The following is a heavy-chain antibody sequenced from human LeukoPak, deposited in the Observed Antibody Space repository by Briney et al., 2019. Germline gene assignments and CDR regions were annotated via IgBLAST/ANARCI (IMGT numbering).Heavy chain of an antibody. CDR1: GGSISSYY. CDR2: IYYSGST. Sequence: SETLSLTCTVSGGSISSYYWSWIRQPPGKGLEWIGYIYYSGSTNYNPSLKSRVTISVDTSKNQFSLKLSSVTAADTAVYYCARGIQLDRSNWYFDLWGRGTLVTVSS. D-gene: IGHD5-18*01. CDR3: ARGIQLDRSNWYFDL. J-gene: IGHJ2*01. V-gene: IGHV4-59*08.